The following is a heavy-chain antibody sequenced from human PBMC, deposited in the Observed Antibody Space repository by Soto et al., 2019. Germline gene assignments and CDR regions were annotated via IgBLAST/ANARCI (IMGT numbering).Heavy chain of an antibody. CDR1: GFSLSTSGVR. Sequence: SGPTLVNPTQTLTLTCTFSGFSLSTSGVRVGWIRHPPGKALEWLALIYWNDDKRYSPSLKIRLTITKDTSKTQVVLTMTNMHTLDRATYCCAYTGPRHWLGRTGGWFSALGQGTLVNVSS. CDR2: IYWNDDK. V-gene: IGHV2-5*01. D-gene: IGHD6-19*01. CDR3: AYTGPRHWLGRTGGWFSA. J-gene: IGHJ5*02.